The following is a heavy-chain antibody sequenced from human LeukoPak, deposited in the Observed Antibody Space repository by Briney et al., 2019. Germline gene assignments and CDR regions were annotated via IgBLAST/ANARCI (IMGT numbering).Heavy chain of an antibody. Sequence: GGSLRLSCTASGLTLSNYWMIWVRQAPGKGLQWVAKIKQDGSEKYHVDSVKGRFTISRDNAENSLYLQMNSLRVEDTAVYYCAARSSGNPYFWGQGTLVTVSS. D-gene: IGHD1-26*01. CDR2: IKQDGSEK. CDR3: AARSSGNPYF. J-gene: IGHJ4*02. V-gene: IGHV3-7*03. CDR1: GLTLSNYW.